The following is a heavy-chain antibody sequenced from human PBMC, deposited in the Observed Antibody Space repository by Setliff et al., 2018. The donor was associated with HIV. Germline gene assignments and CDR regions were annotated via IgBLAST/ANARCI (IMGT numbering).Heavy chain of an antibody. D-gene: IGHD2-2*01. V-gene: IGHV4-38-2*02. J-gene: IGHJ3*01. Sequence: SETLSLTCAVSGYSISSGYYWAWIRQPPGKGLEWIGSIYYTGNTKYNPSLESRVTFSIDTSENQFSLRLASVTAADTAIYYCARDDSIVLVPAIMRGDGFDFWGQGRRVTVSS. CDR3: ARDDSIVLVPAIMRGDGFDF. CDR1: GYSISSGYY. CDR2: IYYTGNT.